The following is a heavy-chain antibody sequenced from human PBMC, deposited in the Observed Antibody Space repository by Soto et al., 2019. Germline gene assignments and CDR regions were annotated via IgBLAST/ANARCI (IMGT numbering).Heavy chain of an antibody. J-gene: IGHJ6*02. Sequence: NPSETLSLTCSVSGGSISSGYYYWSWIRQPPGKGLEWIGNIYYSGNTNYNPSLKSRVTISVDTSRNQFSLKLSSVTAADTAVYYCARADLYYGSGSLNLMKDYYYGMDVWGQGTTVPVSS. V-gene: IGHV4-61*01. CDR2: IYYSGNT. D-gene: IGHD3-10*01. CDR1: GGSISSGYYY. CDR3: ARADLYYGSGSLNLMKDYYYGMDV.